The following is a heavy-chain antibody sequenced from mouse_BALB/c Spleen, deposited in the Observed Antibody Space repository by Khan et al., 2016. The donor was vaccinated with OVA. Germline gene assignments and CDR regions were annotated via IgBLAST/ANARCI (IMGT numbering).Heavy chain of an antibody. D-gene: IGHD1-1*01. V-gene: IGHV1-4*01. CDR2: INPSNDYS. Sequence: QVQLQQSGAELARPGASVKMSCKASGYIFINYMMHWAKQRPGQGLEWIGDINPSNDYSNYNQNFKDKATLTADKSSSTAYMPLSSLTSEDSAVYYFAIGVYGSFGFWVLWALVTVSA. J-gene: IGHJ3*01. CDR3: AIGVYGSFGF. CDR1: GYIFINYM.